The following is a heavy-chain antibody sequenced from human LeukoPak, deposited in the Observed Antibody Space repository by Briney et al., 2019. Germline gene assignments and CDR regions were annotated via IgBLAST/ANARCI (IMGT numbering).Heavy chain of an antibody. Sequence: ASVKLSCKGSGYTFTHYGITWVRLGPGQGLEWMGWISAYDGNTYYAQKLQGRVTMTTDTSTTTAYMELRSLRSDDTAVYYCARAPPGNDALDVWGQGTMVTVSS. V-gene: IGHV1-18*01. D-gene: IGHD1-1*01. J-gene: IGHJ3*01. CDR1: GYTFTHYG. CDR2: ISAYDGNT. CDR3: ARAPPGNDALDV.